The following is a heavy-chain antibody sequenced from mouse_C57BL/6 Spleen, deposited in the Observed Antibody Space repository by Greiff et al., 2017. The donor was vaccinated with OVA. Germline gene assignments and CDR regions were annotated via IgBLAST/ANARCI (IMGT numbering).Heavy chain of an antibody. J-gene: IGHJ4*01. CDR3: ALRRGGHYAMDY. D-gene: IGHD2-12*01. CDR2: IDPSDSYT. V-gene: IGHV1-50*01. Sequence: QVQLKQPGAELVKPGASVKLSCKASGYTFTSYWMQWVKQRPGQGLEWIGEIDPSDSYTNYNQKFKGKATLTVDTSSSTAYMQLSSLTSEDSAVYYCALRRGGHYAMDYWGQGTSVTVSS. CDR1: GYTFTSYW.